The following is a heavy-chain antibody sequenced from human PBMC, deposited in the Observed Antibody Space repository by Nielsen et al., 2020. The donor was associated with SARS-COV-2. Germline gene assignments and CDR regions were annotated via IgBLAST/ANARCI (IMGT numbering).Heavy chain of an antibody. CDR2: ISYDGSNK. D-gene: IGHD1-26*01. J-gene: IGHJ6*03. V-gene: IGHV3-30-3*01. CDR3: ASGERGPYYMDV. CDR1: GFTFSSYA. Sequence: GESLKISCAASGFTFSSYAMHWVRQAPGKGLEWVAVISYDGSNKYYADSVKGRFTISRDNSKNTLYLQMNSLRAEDTAVYYCASGERGPYYMDVWGKGTTVTVSS.